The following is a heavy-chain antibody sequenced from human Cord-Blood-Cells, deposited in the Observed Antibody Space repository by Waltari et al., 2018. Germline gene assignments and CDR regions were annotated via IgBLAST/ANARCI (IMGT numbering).Heavy chain of an antibody. CDR3: ARGGNARKNAADYFDY. V-gene: IGHV4-34*01. Sequence: QVQLQQWGAGLLKPSETLSLTCAVYGGSFSGYYWRWIRQPPGKGLEWIGEINHSGSTNYNPSLKSRVTISVDTSKNQFSLKLSSVTAADTAVYYCARGGNARKNAADYFDYWGQGTLVTVSS. D-gene: IGHD6-25*01. CDR2: INHSGST. J-gene: IGHJ4*02. CDR1: GGSFSGYY.